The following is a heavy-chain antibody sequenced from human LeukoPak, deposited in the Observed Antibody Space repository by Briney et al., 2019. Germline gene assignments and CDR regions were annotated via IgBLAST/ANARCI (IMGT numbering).Heavy chain of an antibody. D-gene: IGHD1-26*01. CDR3: ARGREFDY. J-gene: IGHJ4*02. CDR2: INHSGST. Sequence: SETLSLTCAVYGGSFSGYYWNWIRQPPGKGLEWIGEINHSGSTNYNPSLKSRVTISVDTSKNQFSLKLSSVTAADTAVYYCARGREFDYWGQGTLVTVSS. CDR1: GGSFSGYY. V-gene: IGHV4-34*01.